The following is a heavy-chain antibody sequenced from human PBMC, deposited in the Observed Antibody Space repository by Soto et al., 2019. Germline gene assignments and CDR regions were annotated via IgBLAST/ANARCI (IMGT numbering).Heavy chain of an antibody. Sequence: GASVKVSCKASGGTFSSYAISWVRQAPGQGLEWMGGIIPIFGTANYAQKFQGRVTITADESTSTAYMELSSLRSEDTAVYYCARDAPNYYGSGSSYYFDYWGQGTLVTVSS. J-gene: IGHJ4*02. CDR1: GGTFSSYA. CDR2: IIPIFGTA. D-gene: IGHD3-10*01. V-gene: IGHV1-69*13. CDR3: ARDAPNYYGSGSSYYFDY.